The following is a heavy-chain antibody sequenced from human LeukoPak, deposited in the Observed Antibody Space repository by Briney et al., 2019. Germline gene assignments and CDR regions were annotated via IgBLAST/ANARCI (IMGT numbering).Heavy chain of an antibody. CDR1: GYTFTGYY. V-gene: IGHV1-2*02. CDR2: INPNSGGT. Sequence: GASVKVSCKASGYTFTGYYMYWVRQAPGQGLEWMGWINPNSGGTNYAQKIQGRVTMTRDTSISTAHMELSRLRSDDTAVYYCARDSPYSEVVVPAASSHYWGQGTLVTVSS. D-gene: IGHD2-2*01. CDR3: ARDSPYSEVVVPAASSHY. J-gene: IGHJ4*02.